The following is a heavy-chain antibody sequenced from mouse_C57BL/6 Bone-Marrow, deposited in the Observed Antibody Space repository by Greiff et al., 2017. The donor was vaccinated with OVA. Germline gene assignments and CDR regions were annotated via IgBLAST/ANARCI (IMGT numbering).Heavy chain of an antibody. CDR2: IDPSDSYT. Sequence: VQLQQPGAELVMPGASVKLSCKASGYTFTSYWMHWVKQRPGQGLEWIGEIDPSDSYTNYNQKFKGKSTLTVAKSSSTAYMQLSRLTSEDSAVYYCAGPGYYDWSAYWGQGTLVTVSS. D-gene: IGHD2-4*01. V-gene: IGHV1-69*01. CDR3: AGPGYYDWSAY. CDR1: GYTFTSYW. J-gene: IGHJ3*01.